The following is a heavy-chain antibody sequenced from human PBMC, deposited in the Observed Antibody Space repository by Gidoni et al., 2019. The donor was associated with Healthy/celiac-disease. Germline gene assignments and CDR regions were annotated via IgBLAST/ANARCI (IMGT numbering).Heavy chain of an antibody. V-gene: IGHV3-11*01. CDR2: ISSSGSTI. CDR3: ARDGRFLEWFAPPRSTAFDY. CDR1: GFTFSDYY. J-gene: IGHJ4*02. D-gene: IGHD3-3*01. Sequence: QVQLVESGGGLVKPGGSLRLSCAASGFTFSDYYMSWIRQAPGKGLEWVSYISSSGSTIYYADSVKGRFTISRDNAKNSLYLQMNSLRAEDTAVYYCARDGRFLEWFAPPRSTAFDYWGQGTLVTVSS.